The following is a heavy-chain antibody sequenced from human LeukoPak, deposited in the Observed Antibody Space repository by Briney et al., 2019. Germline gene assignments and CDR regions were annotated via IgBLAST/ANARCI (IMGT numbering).Heavy chain of an antibody. D-gene: IGHD6-13*01. Sequence: PGGSLRLSCAASGFTFSSYAMHWVRQAPGKGLEWVAVISYDGNSKYYGDSVKGRFTISRDNSKNTLYLQMSSLRAEDTALYYCARERIAAVGTGWCDPWGQGTLVTVSS. CDR1: GFTFSSYA. V-gene: IGHV3-30-3*01. J-gene: IGHJ5*02. CDR2: ISYDGNSK. CDR3: ARERIAAVGTGWCDP.